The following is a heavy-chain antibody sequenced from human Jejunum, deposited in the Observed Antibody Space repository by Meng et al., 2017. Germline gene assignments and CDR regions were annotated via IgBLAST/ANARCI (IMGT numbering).Heavy chain of an antibody. CDR1: GGSSSGFY. CDR2: IHPSGST. V-gene: IGHV4-34*01. CDR3: TRGTDRAKSGDY. D-gene: IGHD1-14*01. Sequence: VDLQQWAAGLLKPSDTLSLPCAVYGGSSSGFYLSWIRQPPGKGLEWIGEIHPSGSTDYNPSLKSRLTISLDTSKNQFSLSLNSATAADTGIYYCTRGTDRAKSGDYWGQGTLVTVSS. J-gene: IGHJ4*02.